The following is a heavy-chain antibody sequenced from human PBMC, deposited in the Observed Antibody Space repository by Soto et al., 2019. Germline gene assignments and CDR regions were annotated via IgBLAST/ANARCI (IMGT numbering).Heavy chain of an antibody. CDR3: ARQFADGDHDPAYYYYYGMDA. V-gene: IGHV4-39*01. CDR1: GGSISSSSYY. D-gene: IGHD4-17*01. Sequence: SETLSLTCTVSGGSISSSSYYWGWIRQPPGKGLEWIGSIYYSGSTYYNPSLKSRVTISVDTSKNQFSLKLSSVTAADTAVYYCARQFADGDHDPAYYYYYGMDAWGQGTTVT. CDR2: IYYSGST. J-gene: IGHJ6*02.